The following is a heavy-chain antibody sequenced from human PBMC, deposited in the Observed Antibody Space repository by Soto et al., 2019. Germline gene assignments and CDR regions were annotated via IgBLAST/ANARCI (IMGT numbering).Heavy chain of an antibody. J-gene: IGHJ4*02. CDR3: AREYPVHSAYFDY. CDR1: GASISRYY. CDR2: MYYSGNA. V-gene: IGHV4-59*01. D-gene: IGHD1-26*01. Sequence: PSETLSLTSTASGASISRYYWSWIRQSPGKGLEWIGYMYYSGNANYNPSLRSRITISVDTSKNQFSLNLNSVTAADTAVYYCAREYPVHSAYFDYWGQGILVTVSS.